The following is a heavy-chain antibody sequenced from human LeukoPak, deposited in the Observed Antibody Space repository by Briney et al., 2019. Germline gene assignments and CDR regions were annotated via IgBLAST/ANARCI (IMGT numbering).Heavy chain of an antibody. Sequence: ASVKVSRKASGYTFTSYDINWVRQATGQGLEWMGWMNPNRGNTGYAQKFQGRVTMTRNTSISTAYMELSSLRSEDTAVYYCARWGSGSYYIPYYFDYWGHGTLVTVSS. CDR3: ARWGSGSYYIPYYFDY. D-gene: IGHD3-10*01. CDR2: MNPNRGNT. J-gene: IGHJ4*01. CDR1: GYTFTSYD. V-gene: IGHV1-8*01.